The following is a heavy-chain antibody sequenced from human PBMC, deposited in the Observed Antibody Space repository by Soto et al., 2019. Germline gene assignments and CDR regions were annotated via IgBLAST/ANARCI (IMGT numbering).Heavy chain of an antibody. CDR2: IIPMFGTP. Sequence: QVQLVQSGAELKKPGSSVKVSCKASGGTFSKYAISWVRQAPGQGLEWLGGIIPMFGTPNYAQKFQGRVTISADESTTSAYLELSSLRSADTAGYFCARPPPYRNFFHGLAVWGQGTTVTVSS. V-gene: IGHV1-69*01. J-gene: IGHJ6*02. CDR3: ARPPPYRNFFHGLAV. CDR1: GGTFSKYA. D-gene: IGHD3-16*01.